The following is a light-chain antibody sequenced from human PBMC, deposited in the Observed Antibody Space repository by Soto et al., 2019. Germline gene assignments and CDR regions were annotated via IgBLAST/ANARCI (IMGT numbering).Light chain of an antibody. Sequence: QSVLTQPPSASGTPGQRVTISCSGSSSNIGSNTVIWYQQLPGTAPKLLIYSYNQRPSGVPDRFSGSKSGTSASLAISGLQPEDEADYYCAAWDDSLNGVVFGGGTKLTVL. J-gene: IGLJ2*01. CDR2: SYN. CDR1: SSNIGSNT. V-gene: IGLV1-44*01. CDR3: AAWDDSLNGVV.